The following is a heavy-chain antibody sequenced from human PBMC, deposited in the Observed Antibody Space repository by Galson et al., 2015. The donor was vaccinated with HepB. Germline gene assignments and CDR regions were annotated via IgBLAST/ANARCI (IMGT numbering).Heavy chain of an antibody. Sequence: SLRLSCAASGFTLSNFGMSWVRRAPGKGLEWVSSSSGSGGTTYYADSAKGRFTISRDNSKDTLSLQMSSLRVDDTAVYYCARGRFFCGSTTACYKHAYSFDCWGRGTLVTFSS. CDR1: GFTLSNFG. D-gene: IGHD2-15*01. J-gene: IGHJ4*02. CDR2: SSGSGGTT. CDR3: ARGRFFCGSTTACYKHAYSFDC. V-gene: IGHV3-23*01.